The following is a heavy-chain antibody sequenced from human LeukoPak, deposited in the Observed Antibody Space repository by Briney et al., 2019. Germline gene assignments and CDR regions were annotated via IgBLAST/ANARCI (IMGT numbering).Heavy chain of an antibody. D-gene: IGHD5-24*01. CDR2: IQHNGGK. CDR1: GFTFSSYG. Sequence: PGGSLRLSCAASGFTFSSYGMHWVRQAPGKGLAWLSFIQHNGGKFYAESVKGRFTISRDNSKNTVYLEMNSLRPDDTAVYYCARDREMATRLHDAFDFWGQGTMVTVSS. CDR3: ARDREMATRLHDAFDF. J-gene: IGHJ3*01. V-gene: IGHV3-30*02.